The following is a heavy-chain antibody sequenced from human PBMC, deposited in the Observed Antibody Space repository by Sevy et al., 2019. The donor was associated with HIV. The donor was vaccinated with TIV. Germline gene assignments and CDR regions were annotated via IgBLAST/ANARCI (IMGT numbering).Heavy chain of an antibody. V-gene: IGHV3-23*01. CDR2: ISDSGSST. D-gene: IGHD1-26*01. CDR1: GFTFSSYA. Sequence: GGSLRLSCAASGFTFSSYAMSWVRQAPGKGLEWVSGISDSGSSTYYADSVKGRFTISRANSKNTLYLQMNSLGAEDTAVYHCAKGYTSFDYWGPGTLVTVSS. J-gene: IGHJ4*02. CDR3: AKGYTSFDY.